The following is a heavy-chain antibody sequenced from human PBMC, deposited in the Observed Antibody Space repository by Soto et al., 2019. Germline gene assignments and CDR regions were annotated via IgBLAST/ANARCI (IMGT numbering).Heavy chain of an antibody. J-gene: IGHJ5*02. CDR3: ATSYDSGFDP. CDR1: GYPFSKYG. V-gene: IGHV1-18*04. CDR2: IKPDNGNT. D-gene: IGHD5-12*01. Sequence: QLQLVQSGGEVKKPGASVRVSCEAYGYPFSKYGISWIRQAPGQGLEWMGWIKPDNGNTDYAQKFQGRVTMTTDTSSNTAYMELRGLRSDDTAVYYCATSYDSGFDPWGQGTLVSVSS.